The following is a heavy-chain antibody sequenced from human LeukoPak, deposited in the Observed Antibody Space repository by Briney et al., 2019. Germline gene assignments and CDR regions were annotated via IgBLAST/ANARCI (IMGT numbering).Heavy chain of an antibody. J-gene: IGHJ4*02. V-gene: IGHV3-7*04. Sequence: GGSLRLSCVASGFTISTYWMSWVRQAPGKGLEWVANIKQDGSDKYYGDSVKGRFTISRDNAKNSLYLQMNSLRAEDTAVYYCARWGYISNWYHLDYWGQGTLVTVSS. CDR3: ARWGYISNWYHLDY. CDR1: GFTISTYW. CDR2: IKQDGSDK. D-gene: IGHD6-13*01.